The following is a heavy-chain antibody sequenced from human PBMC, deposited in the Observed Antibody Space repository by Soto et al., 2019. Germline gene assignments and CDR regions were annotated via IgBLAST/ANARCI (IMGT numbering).Heavy chain of an antibody. Sequence: HLVQSGPEVKKPGASVTVSCKTSGDTFTNFGLSWVRQAPGQGLEWMGWIATYNSNKNYAQKSQGRLTLTKDTSTSTGYMELKSLEYDDTAVYYCARVLRGVVNWFDPXXQGTLVTVSS. J-gene: IGHJ5*02. CDR3: ARVLRGVVNWFDP. V-gene: IGHV1-18*01. D-gene: IGHD3-10*01. CDR2: IATYNSNK. CDR1: GDTFTNFG.